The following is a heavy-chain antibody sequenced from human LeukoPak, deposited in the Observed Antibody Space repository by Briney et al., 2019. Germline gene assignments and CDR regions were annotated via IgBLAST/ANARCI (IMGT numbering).Heavy chain of an antibody. CDR1: GGTFSSYA. D-gene: IGHD3-22*01. CDR2: IIPIFGTA. V-gene: IGHV1-69*05. Sequence: SVRVSCKASGGTFSSYAISWVRQAPGQGLEWMGGIIPIFGTANYAQKFQGRVTITTDESTSTAYMELSSLRSEDTAVYYCSSYKNYYDSSGYYFDYWGQGTLVTVSS. J-gene: IGHJ4*02. CDR3: SSYKNYYDSSGYYFDY.